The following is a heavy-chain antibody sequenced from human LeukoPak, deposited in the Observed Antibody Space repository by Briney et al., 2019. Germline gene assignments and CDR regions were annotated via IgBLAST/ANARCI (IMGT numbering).Heavy chain of an antibody. CDR2: IYYSGST. Sequence: PSETLSLTCTVSGGSISSSSYYWGWIRQPPGKGLEWIGSIYYSGSTYYNPSLKSRVTISVDTSKNEFSLKLSSVTAADTAVYYCARKPILYGSGFDYWGQGTLVTVSS. CDR3: ARKPILYGSGFDY. V-gene: IGHV4-39*01. J-gene: IGHJ4*02. D-gene: IGHD6-19*01. CDR1: GGSISSSSYY.